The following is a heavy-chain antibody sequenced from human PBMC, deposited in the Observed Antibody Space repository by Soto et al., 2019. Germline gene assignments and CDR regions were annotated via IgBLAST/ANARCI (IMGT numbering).Heavy chain of an antibody. CDR3: ARVGKGVAARVGDY. Sequence: GGSLRLSCAASGFTFSSYSMNWVRQAPGKGLEWVSSISSSSSYIYYADSVKGRFTISRDNAKNSLYLQMNSLRAEDTAVYYCARVGKGVAARVGDYWGQGTLVTVSS. V-gene: IGHV3-21*01. D-gene: IGHD6-19*01. CDR1: GFTFSSYS. CDR2: ISSSSSYI. J-gene: IGHJ4*02.